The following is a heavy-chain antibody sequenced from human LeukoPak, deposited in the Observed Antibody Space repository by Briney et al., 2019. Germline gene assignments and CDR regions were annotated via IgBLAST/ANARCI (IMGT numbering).Heavy chain of an antibody. CDR1: GGSINSYY. Sequence: SETLSLTCTVSGGSINSYYWSWIRQPPGKGLEWIGYIYYSGSTNYNPSLKSRVTISVDTSKNQFSLKLSSVTAADTAVYYCARDRPSSGSYFDAFDIWGQGTMVTVSS. J-gene: IGHJ3*02. CDR2: IYYSGST. CDR3: ARDRPSSGSYFDAFDI. D-gene: IGHD1-26*01. V-gene: IGHV4-59*12.